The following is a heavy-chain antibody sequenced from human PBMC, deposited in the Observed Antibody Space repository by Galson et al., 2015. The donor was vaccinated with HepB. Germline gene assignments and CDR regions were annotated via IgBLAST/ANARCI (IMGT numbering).Heavy chain of an antibody. CDR2: ISYDGSNK. D-gene: IGHD2-2*01. Sequence: SLRLSCAASGFTFSSYAMHWVRQAPGKGLEWVAVISYDGSNKYYADSVKGRFTISRDNSKNTLYLQMNSLRAEDTAVYYCAREEVVPAAPGTYYYYGMDVWGQGTTVTVSS. CDR1: GFTFSSYA. J-gene: IGHJ6*02. V-gene: IGHV3-30*04. CDR3: AREEVVPAAPGTYYYYGMDV.